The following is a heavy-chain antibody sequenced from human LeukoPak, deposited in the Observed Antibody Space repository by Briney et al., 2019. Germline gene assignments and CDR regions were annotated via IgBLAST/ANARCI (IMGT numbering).Heavy chain of an antibody. CDR3: ARVGTWELQRVFDY. CDR2: INRHGNEV. CDR1: GFMFSDYW. D-gene: IGHD1-1*01. V-gene: IGHV3-7*01. J-gene: IGHJ4*02. Sequence: GGSLRLSCAASGFMFSDYWMTWVRQVPGTGLKGVPNINRHGNEVHYVDSVKGRFTISRDNAKNSLYLQLDSLRVEDTAVYYCARVGTWELQRVFDYWGQGTLVTVSS.